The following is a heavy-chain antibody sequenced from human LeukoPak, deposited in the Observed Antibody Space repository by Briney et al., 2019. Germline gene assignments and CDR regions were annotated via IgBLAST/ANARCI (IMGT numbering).Heavy chain of an antibody. D-gene: IGHD3-16*01. J-gene: IGHJ4*02. CDR3: TRGSSISAQGDT. CDR2: ISAFNYII. V-gene: IGHV1-18*01. Sequence: ASVKVSCKTSGYSFSHYGISWWRQAPGQGLEWVGWISAFNYIIEYAQKFQGRVTMTQDTATSTAYMELRSLTSDDTAVFYCTRGSSISAQGDTWGQGTLVSISS. CDR1: GYSFSHYG.